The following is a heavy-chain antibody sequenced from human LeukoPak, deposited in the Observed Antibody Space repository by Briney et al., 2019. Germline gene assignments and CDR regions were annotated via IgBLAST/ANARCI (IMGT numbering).Heavy chain of an antibody. D-gene: IGHD6-19*01. J-gene: IGHJ4*02. CDR1: GGTFSSYA. Sequence: GASVKVSCKASGGTFSSYAISWVRQAPGQGLEWMGRIIPILGIANYAQKFQGRVTITADKSTSTAYMELSSLRSEDTAVYYCARVTSRIAVAGTRLGDYFDYWGQGTLVTVSS. V-gene: IGHV1-69*04. CDR2: IIPILGIA. CDR3: ARVTSRIAVAGTRLGDYFDY.